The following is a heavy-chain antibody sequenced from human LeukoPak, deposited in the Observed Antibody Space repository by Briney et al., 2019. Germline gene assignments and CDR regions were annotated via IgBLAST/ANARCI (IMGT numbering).Heavy chain of an antibody. CDR3: ARDRGAGTVDY. CDR2: IYYSGST. D-gene: IGHD2-8*02. V-gene: IGHV4-59*01. CDR1: GGSISSYY. Sequence: SDTLSLTCTVSGGSISSYYWSWIRQPPGKGLEWIGYIYYSGSTNYNPSLKSRVTISVDTSKNQFSLKLSSVTAADTAVYYCARDRGAGTVDYWGQGTLVTVSS. J-gene: IGHJ4*02.